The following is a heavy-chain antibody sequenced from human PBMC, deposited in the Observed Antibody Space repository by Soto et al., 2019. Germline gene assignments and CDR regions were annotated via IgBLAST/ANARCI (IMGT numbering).Heavy chain of an antibody. V-gene: IGHV3-30-3*01. CDR2: ISYDGGST. Sequence: QVHVVESGGGVVHPGRSLRLSCAVSGFTFSDYAMHWVRQAPGRGLEWVAAISYDGGSTYYADSVKGRFTFSRDNSNYMLYLQMNSLRPEVTALYYCVRVSECRMLNYGMDVWGQGTTVIVSS. CDR1: GFTFSDYA. CDR3: VRVSECRMLNYGMDV. D-gene: IGHD2-2*01. J-gene: IGHJ6*02.